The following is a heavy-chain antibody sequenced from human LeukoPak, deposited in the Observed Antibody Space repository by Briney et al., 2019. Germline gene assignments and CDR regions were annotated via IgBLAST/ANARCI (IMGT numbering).Heavy chain of an antibody. V-gene: IGHV1-2*02. CDR1: GYTFTGYY. J-gene: IGHJ4*02. CDR2: INPKSGGT. CDR3: ARLGVHSSYPVGFDY. Sequence: GASVKVSCKASGYTFTGYYMHWVRQAPGQGLEWMGWINPKSGGTNYAQKFQGRVTMTRDTSISTAYMELSRLRSDDTAVYYCARLGVHSSYPVGFDYWGQGTLVTVSS. D-gene: IGHD3-22*01.